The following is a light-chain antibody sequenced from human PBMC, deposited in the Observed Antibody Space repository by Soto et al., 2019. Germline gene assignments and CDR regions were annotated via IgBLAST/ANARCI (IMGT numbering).Light chain of an antibody. Sequence: DVVLTQSPLSLPVTPGEPASISCRSSQSLLHTNGYHYLSLYLQRPGQSPQLLIYLGSNRASGVPDRFSGSGSGTDFTLKISRVEADDIGVYYCMQALQSWTFGQGTKVDI. CDR3: MQALQSWT. J-gene: IGKJ1*01. CDR2: LGS. CDR1: QSLLHTNGYHY. V-gene: IGKV2-28*01.